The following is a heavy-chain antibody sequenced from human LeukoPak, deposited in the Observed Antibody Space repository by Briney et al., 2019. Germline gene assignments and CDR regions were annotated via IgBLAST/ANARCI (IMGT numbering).Heavy chain of an antibody. CDR1: GFTFSTYW. CDR3: AKPYDSSGYYFDY. V-gene: IGHV3-23*01. J-gene: IGHJ4*02. D-gene: IGHD3-22*01. CDR2: ISGSGGST. Sequence: GGSLRLSCAASGFTFSTYWMTWVRQAPGKGLEWVSAISGSGGSTYYADSVKGRFTISRDNSKNTLYLQMNSLRAEDTAVYYCAKPYDSSGYYFDYWGQGTLVTVSS.